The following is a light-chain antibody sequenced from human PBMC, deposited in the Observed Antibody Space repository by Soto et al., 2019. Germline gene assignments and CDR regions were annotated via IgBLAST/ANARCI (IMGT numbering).Light chain of an antibody. V-gene: IGKV1-39*01. CDR1: QSISSY. CDR3: QQSYSTPPT. CDR2: AAS. J-gene: IGKJ3*01. Sequence: DIQMTQSPSSLSASVGDRVTITCRASQSISSYLNWYQQKPGKAPKLLIYAASSLQSGVPSRFSGSGSGTDFTLTISSLQPEDFPTYYCQQSYSTPPTFGPRTKVDIK.